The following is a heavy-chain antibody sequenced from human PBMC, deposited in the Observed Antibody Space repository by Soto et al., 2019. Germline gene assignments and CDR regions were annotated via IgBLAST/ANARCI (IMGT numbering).Heavy chain of an antibody. J-gene: IGHJ5*01. CDR2: IYPGDSDT. CDR3: ARLPMKTINLFDS. D-gene: IGHD3-22*01. V-gene: IGHV5-51*01. CDR1: GYSFTTYW. Sequence: GESLKISCKGSGYSFTTYWIGWVRQMPGKGLEWMGIIYPGDSDTRYSLSFQGQVTISADKSVSTAYLQWSSLKASDTAIYYWARLPMKTINLFDSWGQGTLVTVSS.